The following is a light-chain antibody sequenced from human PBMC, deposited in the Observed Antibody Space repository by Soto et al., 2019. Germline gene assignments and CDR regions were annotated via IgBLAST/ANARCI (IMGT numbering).Light chain of an antibody. CDR1: QSMSGW. CDR2: DAS. J-gene: IGKJ2*03. V-gene: IGKV1-5*01. Sequence: DVQRTPSPSSLSASVGDSVTITCRAGQSMSGWLAWYQQQPGKAPKILIYDASNLESGVPSRFGGSGSGTEFTLTISRLQPDDFATDYCQQYNTYYSFGQGTKVDIK. CDR3: QQYNTYYS.